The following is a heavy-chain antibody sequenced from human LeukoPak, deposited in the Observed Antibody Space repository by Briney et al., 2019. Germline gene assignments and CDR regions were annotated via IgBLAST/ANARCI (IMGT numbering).Heavy chain of an antibody. Sequence: GGSLRLSCAASGFTFSNYNMNWVRQAPGKGLEWVSSITTSSSHIYYADSVQGRFTISRDNARNSLYLQMNSLRAEDTAVYYCATDNRVYGSGSYAFDIWGQGTMVTVSS. CDR1: GFTFSNYN. V-gene: IGHV3-21*01. CDR3: ATDNRVYGSGSYAFDI. D-gene: IGHD3-10*01. J-gene: IGHJ3*02. CDR2: ITTSSSHI.